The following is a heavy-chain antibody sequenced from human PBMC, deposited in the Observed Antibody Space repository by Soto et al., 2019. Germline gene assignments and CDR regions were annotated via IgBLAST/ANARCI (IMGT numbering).Heavy chain of an antibody. CDR2: IIPMFDTP. D-gene: IGHD3-16*02. J-gene: IGHJ4*02. V-gene: IGHV1-69*12. CDR1: GGTFSSDS. Sequence: QVQLVQSGAEVKKHGSSVKVSCKASGGTFSSDSFSWVRQAPGQGLEWMGGIIPMFDTPIYAQKFQDRVTITADESTSTAYIQRSSLRSGDTAVYYCARSGVIDRDFNFWGQGSLVTVSS. CDR3: ARSGVIDRDFNF.